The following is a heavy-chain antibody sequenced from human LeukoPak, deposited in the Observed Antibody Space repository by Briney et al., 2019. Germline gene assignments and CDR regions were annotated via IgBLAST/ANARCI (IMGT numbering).Heavy chain of an antibody. CDR3: ARDLASAAPRDWFDP. Sequence: PSETLSLTCTVSGGSISSSSYYWGWIRQPPGKGLEWIGSIYYSASTNYNPSLKIRVTISVDTSKNQFSLKLSSVTAADTAVYYCARDLASAAPRDWFDPWGQGTLVTVSS. J-gene: IGHJ5*02. V-gene: IGHV4-39*07. D-gene: IGHD6-25*01. CDR1: GGSISSSSYY. CDR2: IYYSAST.